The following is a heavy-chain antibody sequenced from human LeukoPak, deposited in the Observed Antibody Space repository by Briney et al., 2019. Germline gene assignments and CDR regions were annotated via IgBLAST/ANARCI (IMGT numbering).Heavy chain of an antibody. J-gene: IGHJ4*02. V-gene: IGHV4-59*01. CDR1: GGSISSYY. CDR3: ASLNWNDRDY. Sequence: SETLSLTCTLPGGSISSYYWSWIRQPPGKGLEWIGYIYYCGSTNYNPSLKSRVTISVDTSKNQFSLKLSSVTAADTAVYYCASLNWNDRDYWGQGTLVTVSS. D-gene: IGHD1-1*01. CDR2: IYYCGST.